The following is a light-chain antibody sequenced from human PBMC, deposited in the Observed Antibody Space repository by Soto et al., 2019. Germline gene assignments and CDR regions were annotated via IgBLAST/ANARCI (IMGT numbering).Light chain of an antibody. CDR3: QQYNTYSST. CDR2: DAS. Sequence: DIQMTQSPSTLSASVGDRVTITCRASQSISSRLAWYQQKPGKAPKLLIYDASSLESGVPSRFSGSGSETEFTLAITSLQPDDFATYYCQQYNTYSSTFGKGTKLEIK. V-gene: IGKV1-5*01. CDR1: QSISSR. J-gene: IGKJ2*01.